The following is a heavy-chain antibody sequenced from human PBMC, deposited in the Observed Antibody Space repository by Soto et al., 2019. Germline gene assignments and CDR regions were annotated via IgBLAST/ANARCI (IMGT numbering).Heavy chain of an antibody. D-gene: IGHD6-13*01. J-gene: IGHJ6*02. CDR3: ARDAAAASYYYGMDV. CDR1: GGTFSSYA. CDR2: IIPIFGTA. V-gene: IGHV1-69*13. Sequence: SVKVSCKASGGTFSSYAISWVRQAPGQGLEWMGGIIPIFGTANYAQKFQGRVTITADESTSTAYMELSSLRSEDTAVYYCARDAAAASYYYGMDVWGQGTKVTVSS.